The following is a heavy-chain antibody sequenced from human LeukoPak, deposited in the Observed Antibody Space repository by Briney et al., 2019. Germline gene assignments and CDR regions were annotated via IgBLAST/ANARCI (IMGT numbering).Heavy chain of an antibody. V-gene: IGHV4-34*01. J-gene: IGHJ4*02. CDR2: INHSGST. Sequence: GSLRLSCAVSGFTFSRYWMSWIRQPPGKGLEWIGEINHSGSTNYNPSLKSRVTISVDTSKNQFSLKLSSVTAADTAVYYCVRGRHPHSGSSPVVDWGPGTLVTVSP. CDR3: VRGRHPHSGSSPVVD. CDR1: GFTFSRYW. D-gene: IGHD1-26*01.